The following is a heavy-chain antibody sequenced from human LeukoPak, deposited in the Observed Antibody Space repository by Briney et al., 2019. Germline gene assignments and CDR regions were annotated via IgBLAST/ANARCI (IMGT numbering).Heavy chain of an antibody. D-gene: IGHD4-17*01. J-gene: IGHJ4*02. CDR1: GYAFTDYY. V-gene: IGHV1-2*02. Sequence: ASVKVSCKASGYAFTDYYMHWVRQAPGQGLEWMGWINPHSGGTNYAEKFQGRVTMTRDTSISTASMELSSLRSDDTAVYYCARGSDGDHLVYWGQGTLVTVSS. CDR3: ARGSDGDHLVY. CDR2: INPHSGGT.